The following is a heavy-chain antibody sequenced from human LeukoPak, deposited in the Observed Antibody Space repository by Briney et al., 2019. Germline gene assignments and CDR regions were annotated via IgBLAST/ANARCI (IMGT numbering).Heavy chain of an antibody. CDR3: AKKAQYDGHYPLDY. Sequence: GGSLRLSCAASGFTFSSYSMSWVRQAPGKGLEWVSGTSDRGDYTYYADSVKGRFTISRDTSKNTLYLQMNSRRAEDTALYFCAKKAQYDGHYPLDYWGQGTLVTVSA. CDR1: GFTFSSYS. CDR2: TSDRGDYT. D-gene: IGHD4/OR15-4a*01. V-gene: IGHV3-23*01. J-gene: IGHJ4*02.